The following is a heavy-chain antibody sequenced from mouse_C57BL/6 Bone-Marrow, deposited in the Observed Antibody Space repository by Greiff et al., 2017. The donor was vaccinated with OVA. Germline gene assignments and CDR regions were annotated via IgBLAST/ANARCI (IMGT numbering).Heavy chain of an antibody. J-gene: IGHJ4*01. D-gene: IGHD1-1*01. CDR3: ARGGPDYGSLYYYAMDD. CDR2: IYPSDSET. CDR1: GYTFTSYW. V-gene: IGHV1-61*01. Sequence: QVQLKQPGAELVRPGSSVKLSCKASGYTFTSYWMDWVKQRPGQGLEWIGNIYPSDSETHYNQKFKDKATLTVDKSSSTAYMQLSSLTSEDSAVYYCARGGPDYGSLYYYAMDDWGQGTSVTVSS.